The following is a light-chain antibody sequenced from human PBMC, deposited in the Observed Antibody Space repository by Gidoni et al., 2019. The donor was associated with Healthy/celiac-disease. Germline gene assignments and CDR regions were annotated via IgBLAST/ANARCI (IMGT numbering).Light chain of an antibody. Sequence: EIVLTQSPATLSLSPGERATLSCGASQSVNNNYLAWYQQKPGLAPSLLIYDASTRATGIPAMFSGSGSGSDFTLTISRLEPEDFAVYYCQQYGTSALTFGGGTKVEIK. CDR1: QSVNNNY. J-gene: IGKJ4*01. V-gene: IGKV3D-20*01. CDR3: QQYGTSALT. CDR2: DAS.